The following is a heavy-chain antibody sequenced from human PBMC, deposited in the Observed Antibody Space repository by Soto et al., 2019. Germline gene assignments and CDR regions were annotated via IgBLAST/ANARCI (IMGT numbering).Heavy chain of an antibody. Sequence: PSETLSLTCTVSGGSISSSPYYWGWVRQPPGKGLEWIGLISYSGSTYYNPSLNGRVTISVDTSKNQFSLKLSSVTAADTALYYCARHYCSSSSCYAHFDYWGQGTLVTVSS. J-gene: IGHJ4*02. D-gene: IGHD2-2*01. V-gene: IGHV4-39*01. CDR2: ISYSGST. CDR3: ARHYCSSSSCYAHFDY. CDR1: GGSISSSPYY.